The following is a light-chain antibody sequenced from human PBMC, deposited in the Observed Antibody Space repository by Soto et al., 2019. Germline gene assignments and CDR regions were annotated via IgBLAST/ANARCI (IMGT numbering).Light chain of an antibody. V-gene: IGLV2-11*01. CDR2: DVS. CDR3: YSYTGSRHVV. CDR1: SSDIGAYNY. Sequence: QSALTQPPSVSGSPGQSVTISCTGTSSDIGAYNYVSWYQQHPGKAPKLMIYDVSNRPSGVPDRFSGSKSGNTASLTISGLQAEDEADYYCYSYTGSRHVVFGGGTQLTVL. J-gene: IGLJ2*01.